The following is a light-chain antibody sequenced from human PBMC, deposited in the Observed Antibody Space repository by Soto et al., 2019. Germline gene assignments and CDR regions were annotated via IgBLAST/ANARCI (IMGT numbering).Light chain of an antibody. CDR3: QQYNNWPTWS. Sequence: EIVMTQSPAILSVSPGERATLSCRASQSVGRNIAWYQQKPGQAPRLLIHGASTRATGIPARVSGSGSGTEFTLTISSLQSEGFAVYYCQQYNNWPTWSFGQGTKVEVK. V-gene: IGKV3-15*01. CDR1: QSVGRN. CDR2: GAS. J-gene: IGKJ1*01.